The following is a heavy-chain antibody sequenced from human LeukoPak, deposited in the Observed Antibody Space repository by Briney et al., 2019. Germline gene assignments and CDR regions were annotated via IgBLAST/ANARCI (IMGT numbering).Heavy chain of an antibody. CDR3: ARDQTGYGLDY. Sequence: SETLSLTCIVSSGSTYNHYWSWIRQPPGKGLEWIGYIYNSGNTNYNPSLKSRVTISIDMSKNQFSLNLTSVTAADTAVYYCARDQTGYGLDYWGQGTLVTVSS. D-gene: IGHD5-18*01. J-gene: IGHJ4*02. CDR2: IYNSGNT. CDR1: SGSTYNHY. V-gene: IGHV4-59*11.